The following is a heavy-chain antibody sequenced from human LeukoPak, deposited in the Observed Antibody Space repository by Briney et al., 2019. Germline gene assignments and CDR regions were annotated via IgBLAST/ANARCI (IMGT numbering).Heavy chain of an antibody. CDR1: GFTFSSYA. CDR2: ISYDGTIK. J-gene: IGHJ4*02. CDR3: ARGSFWFGEDLPFDY. D-gene: IGHD3-10*01. Sequence: GGSLRLSCAASGFTFSSYALHWVRQAPGKGLEWVAVISYDGTIKYYADSVKGRFSISRDNSKNTLYLQMSTLISEDTAVYYCARGSFWFGEDLPFDYWGQGTLVTVSS. V-gene: IGHV3-30-3*01.